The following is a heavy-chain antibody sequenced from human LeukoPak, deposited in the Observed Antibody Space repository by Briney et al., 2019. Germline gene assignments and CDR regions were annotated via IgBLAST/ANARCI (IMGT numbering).Heavy chain of an antibody. D-gene: IGHD2-21*02. V-gene: IGHV4-59*11. J-gene: IGHJ6*03. CDR3: ARGSETEYYYYYMDV. CDR2: ISYIGTT. CDR1: GDSFSSHY. Sequence: PSETLSLTCAVSGDSFSSHYWTWIRQPPGRGLEGIGYISYIGTTNYNPSLKSRVTISIDTSKNQFSLKLSSVTTADTAVYYCARGSETEYYYYYMDVWGKGTTVTVSS.